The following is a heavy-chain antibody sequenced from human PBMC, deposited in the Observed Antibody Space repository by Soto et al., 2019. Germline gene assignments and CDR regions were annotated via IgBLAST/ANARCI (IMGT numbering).Heavy chain of an antibody. V-gene: IGHV4-34*01. D-gene: IGHD3-9*01. CDR2: INHSGST. CDR1: GGSFSGYY. J-gene: IGHJ4*02. Sequence: SETLSLTCAVYGGSFSGYYWSWIRQPPGKGLEWIGEINHSGSTNYNPSLKSRVTISVDTSKNQFSPKLSSVTAADTAVYYCARGRATGYSYFDYWGQGTLVTVSS. CDR3: ARGRATGYSYFDY.